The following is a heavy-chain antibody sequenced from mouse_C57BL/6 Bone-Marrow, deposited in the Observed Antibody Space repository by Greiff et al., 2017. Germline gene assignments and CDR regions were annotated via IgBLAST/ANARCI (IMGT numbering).Heavy chain of an antibody. CDR1: GFTFSDYY. D-gene: IGHD2-1*01. V-gene: IGHV5-12*01. J-gene: IGHJ3*01. CDR3: ARLIDYGNYVWFAY. Sequence: EVQLVESGGGLVQPGGSLKLSCAASGFTFSDYYMYWVRQTPEQRLEWVAYISNGGGCTYYPDTVQGRFTFSRANSSTTLYLQMSSQKAEDTAMYYCARLIDYGNYVWFAYWGQGTLVTVSA. CDR2: ISNGGGCT.